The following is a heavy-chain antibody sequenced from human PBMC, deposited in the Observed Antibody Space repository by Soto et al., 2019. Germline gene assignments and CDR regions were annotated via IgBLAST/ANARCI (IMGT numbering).Heavy chain of an antibody. D-gene: IGHD6-13*01. CDR2: ISYDGSNK. CDR3: VKKGGAAAGTLGSCYYYMDV. Sequence: QVQLVESGGGVVQPGRSLRLSCAASGFTFSSYGMHWVRQAPGKGLEWVAVISYDGSNKYYADSVKGRFTISRDNSKNTLYLQMNSLRAEDTAVYYCVKKGGAAAGTLGSCYYYMDVWGKGTTVTVSS. V-gene: IGHV3-30*18. CDR1: GFTFSSYG. J-gene: IGHJ6*03.